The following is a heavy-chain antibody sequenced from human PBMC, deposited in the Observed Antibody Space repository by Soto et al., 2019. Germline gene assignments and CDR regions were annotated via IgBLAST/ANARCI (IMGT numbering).Heavy chain of an antibody. CDR1: GFTFSSYA. CDR2: ISYDGSNK. Sequence: GGSLRLSCAASGFTFSSYAMHWVRQAPGKGLEWVAVISYDGSNKYYADSVKGRFTISRDNSKNTLYLQMNSLRAEDTAVYYCARGADYYDSSGPGHHWGQGTLATVSS. CDR3: ARGADYYDSSGPGHH. D-gene: IGHD3-22*01. V-gene: IGHV3-30-3*01. J-gene: IGHJ5*02.